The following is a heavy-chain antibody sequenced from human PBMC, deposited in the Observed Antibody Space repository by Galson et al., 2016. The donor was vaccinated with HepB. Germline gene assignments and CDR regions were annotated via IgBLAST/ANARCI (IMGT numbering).Heavy chain of an antibody. CDR2: ISNNGWYN. CDR3: ARSGYCNGGRCYNWFDP. Sequence: SLRLSCAASGFIFSDYSMNWVRQAPGKGLEWVSSISNNGWYNHYAHPLKGRFTISRANAKNSMYPQMNSLRADDTAVYYCARSGYCNGGRCYNWFDPWGQGTLVTVSS. V-gene: IGHV3-21*01. D-gene: IGHD2-15*01. CDR1: GFIFSDYS. J-gene: IGHJ5*02.